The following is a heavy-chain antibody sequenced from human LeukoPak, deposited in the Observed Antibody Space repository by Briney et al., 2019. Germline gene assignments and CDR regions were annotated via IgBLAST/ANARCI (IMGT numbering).Heavy chain of an antibody. CDR3: VFRGIAKPY. J-gene: IGHJ4*02. Sequence: GGTLRLSCAASGFIFSNYWMHWVRHAPGKGLVWVSHINNGGSTTTYADSVKGRFTISRDNAKNTLSLQMNSLRVDDTAVYYCVFRGIAKPYWGQGTLVTVSS. CDR2: INNGGSTT. V-gene: IGHV3-74*01. D-gene: IGHD3-10*01. CDR1: GFIFSNYW.